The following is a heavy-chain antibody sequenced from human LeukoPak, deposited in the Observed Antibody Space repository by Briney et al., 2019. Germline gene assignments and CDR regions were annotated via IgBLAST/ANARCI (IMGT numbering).Heavy chain of an antibody. CDR2: ISPDGRET. V-gene: IGHV3-74*01. CDR1: GFTFSNSW. Sequence: GGSLRLSCAASGFTFSNSWMYWVRQAPEKGLVWVSGISPDGRETRHADSVKGRFTISRDNAKYTLYLQMNSLRADDTAVYYCATYNWGYDVDYWGEGSLVTVSS. D-gene: IGHD1-20*01. CDR3: ATYNWGYDVDY. J-gene: IGHJ4*02.